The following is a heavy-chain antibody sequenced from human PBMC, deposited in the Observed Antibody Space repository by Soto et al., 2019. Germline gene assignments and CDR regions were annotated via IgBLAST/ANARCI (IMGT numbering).Heavy chain of an antibody. CDR1: GYTFKSYQ. CDR3: ARDTDLTLMTTLDY. J-gene: IGHJ4*02. Sequence: ASVKVSCKASGYTFKSYQIYWVRQAPGQRLECMGRINVSNGNTEYSQNFQGRVTITRDTSASTVYMELNSLRSEDTAVYYCARDTDLTLMTTLDYWGQGTPVTVSS. CDR2: INVSNGNT. V-gene: IGHV1-3*01. D-gene: IGHD4-17*01.